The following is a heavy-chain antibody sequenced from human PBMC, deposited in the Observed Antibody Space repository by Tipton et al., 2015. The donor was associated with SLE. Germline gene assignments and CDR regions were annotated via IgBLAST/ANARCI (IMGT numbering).Heavy chain of an antibody. CDR1: GYSISSGYY. CDR2: IYHSGST. Sequence: LRLSCAVSGYSISSGYYWGWIRQPPGKGLEWIGNIYHSGSTYYNPSLKSRVTISVDTSKNQFSLRLSSVTAADTAVYYCARDGFDYWGQGTLVTVSS. CDR3: ARDGFDY. J-gene: IGHJ4*02. V-gene: IGHV4-38-2*02.